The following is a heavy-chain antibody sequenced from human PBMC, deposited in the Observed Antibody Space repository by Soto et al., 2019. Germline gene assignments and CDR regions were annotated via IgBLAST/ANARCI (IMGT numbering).Heavy chain of an antibody. CDR3: ARRTYYDFWSGYWVPDYYGMDV. V-gene: IGHV3-30*04. J-gene: IGHJ6*02. D-gene: IGHD3-3*01. CDR2: ISKDGDTT. CDR1: GFTFSSFG. Sequence: GGSLRLSCEGSGFTFSSFGLHWVRQAPGKGLEWVAQISKDGDTTDYADSVKGRFTISRDNSKNTLYLQMNSLRAEDTAVYYCARRTYYDFWSGYWVPDYYGMDVWGQGTAVTVSS.